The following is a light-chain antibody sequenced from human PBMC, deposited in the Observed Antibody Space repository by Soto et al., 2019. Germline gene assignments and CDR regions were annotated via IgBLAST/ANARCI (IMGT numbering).Light chain of an antibody. CDR3: SSYTSSSTPYV. Sequence: QSALTQPASVSGSPGQSITISCTGTSSDVGGYTYVSWYQQHPLKAPKLLIYDVTNRPSGVSDRFSGSKSGNTASLTISGLQAEDEADYYCSSYTSSSTPYVFGIGTKLTVL. J-gene: IGLJ1*01. CDR1: SSDVGGYTY. V-gene: IGLV2-14*01. CDR2: DVT.